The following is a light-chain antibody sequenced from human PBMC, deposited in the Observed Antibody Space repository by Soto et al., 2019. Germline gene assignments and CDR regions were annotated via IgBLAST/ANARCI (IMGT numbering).Light chain of an antibody. CDR3: LQYGSSPYT. Sequence: EIVLTQSPGTLSLSSGERATLSCRASQSVSSNYLAWYQQKPGQAPRLLIYGASSRATGIPDRFSGSGSGTAFTRTISRLEPEDFAVYYCLQYGSSPYTFGQGPKLEIK. J-gene: IGKJ2*01. V-gene: IGKV3-20*01. CDR2: GAS. CDR1: QSVSSNY.